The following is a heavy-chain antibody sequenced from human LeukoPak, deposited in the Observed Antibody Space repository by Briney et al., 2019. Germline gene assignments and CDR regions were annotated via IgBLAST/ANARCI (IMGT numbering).Heavy chain of an antibody. CDR3: VRDPDALDF. CDR2: VSKITHRK. Sequence: GGSLKLSCAASGFTFSSYSMNWVRRAPGKGLEWVSYVSKITHRKLYADSVRGRFTISRDDVTNSLYLQMDSLRVEDTAVYYCVRDPDALDFWGRGTQVIVSS. D-gene: IGHD2-2*01. CDR1: GFTFSSYS. J-gene: IGHJ4*02. V-gene: IGHV3-48*01.